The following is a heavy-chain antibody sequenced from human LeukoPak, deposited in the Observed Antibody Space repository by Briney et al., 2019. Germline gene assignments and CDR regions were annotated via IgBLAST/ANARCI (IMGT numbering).Heavy chain of an antibody. J-gene: IGHJ3*02. CDR3: ARDRGYGNDGRGAFDI. CDR1: GYTFTSYG. Sequence: VASVKVSCKASGYTFTSYGISWVRQTPGQGLEWMGWINPYNGNTHYAQKVQGRVTMTPDTSTSTAYMELRSLRSDDTAVYYCARDRGYGNDGRGAFDIWGQGTMVTVSS. CDR2: INPYNGNT. D-gene: IGHD5-18*01. V-gene: IGHV1-18*01.